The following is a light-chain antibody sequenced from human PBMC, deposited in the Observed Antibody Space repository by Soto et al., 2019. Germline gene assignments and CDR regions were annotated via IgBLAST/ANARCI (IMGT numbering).Light chain of an antibody. Sequence: EIVMTQSPATLSVSPGERATLSCRASQSVSSNLAWYQQKPGQAPRLLIYGASTRASGIPARFSGSGSGTEFTLTISSLQSEDFAVYYCQYYVAPPITFGQVTRLEIK. CDR1: QSVSSN. J-gene: IGKJ5*01. CDR3: QYYVAPPIT. CDR2: GAS. V-gene: IGKV3-15*01.